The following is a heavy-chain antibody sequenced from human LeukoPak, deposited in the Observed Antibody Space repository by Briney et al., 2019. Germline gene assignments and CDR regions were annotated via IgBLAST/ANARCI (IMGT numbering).Heavy chain of an antibody. Sequence: GGSLRLSCAASGFTFSNAWMSWVRQAPGKGLEWVGRIKSKTDGGTTDYAAPVKGGFTISRDDSKNTLYLQMNSLKTEDTAVYYCTTEAVSSDAFDIWGQGTMVTVSS. CDR3: TTEAVSSDAFDI. CDR2: IKSKTDGGTT. D-gene: IGHD6-19*01. V-gene: IGHV3-15*01. CDR1: GFTFSNAW. J-gene: IGHJ3*02.